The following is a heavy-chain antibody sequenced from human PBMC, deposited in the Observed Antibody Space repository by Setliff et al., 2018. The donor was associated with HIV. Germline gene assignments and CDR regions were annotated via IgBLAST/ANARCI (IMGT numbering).Heavy chain of an antibody. J-gene: IGHJ4*02. Sequence: SETLSLTCTVSGGSISSGSYYWSWIRQPAGKGLEWIGRIHTSGNTNYNPSLKSRVTISVDTSRRQLSLKLRSVTAADTAVYYCAVDPTSDNSWGYFDRWGQGTLVTVSS. CDR3: AVDPTSDNSWGYFDR. D-gene: IGHD2-2*01. CDR1: GGSISSGSYY. V-gene: IGHV4-61*02. CDR2: IHTSGNT.